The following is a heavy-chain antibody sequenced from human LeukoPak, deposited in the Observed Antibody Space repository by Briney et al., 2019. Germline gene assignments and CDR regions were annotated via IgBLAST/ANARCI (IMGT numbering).Heavy chain of an antibody. D-gene: IGHD6-13*01. J-gene: IGHJ4*02. CDR3: ARVRGSWYYFDY. CDR1: GFNFGAYW. Sequence: GGSLRLSCVGSGFNFGAYWMTWVRQAPGKGLEWVANIKQDGSEKYYVDSVKGRFTISRDNAKNSLYLQMNSLRAEDTAVYYCARVRGSWYYFDYWGQGTLVTVSS. CDR2: IKQDGSEK. V-gene: IGHV3-7*01.